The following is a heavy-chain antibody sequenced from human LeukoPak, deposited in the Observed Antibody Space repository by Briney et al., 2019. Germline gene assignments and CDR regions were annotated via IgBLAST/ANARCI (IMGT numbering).Heavy chain of an antibody. CDR3: AKTPYYDYVWGSYRSYYFDY. Sequence: PGGSLRLSCAASGFTVSSSSMSWVRQAPGKGLEWVSAISGSGGGTYYADSVKGRFTISRDNSKNTLYLQMNSLRAEDTAVYYCAKTPYYDYVWGSYRSYYFDYWGQGTLVTVSS. CDR2: ISGSGGGT. CDR1: GFTVSSSS. V-gene: IGHV3-23*01. D-gene: IGHD3-16*02. J-gene: IGHJ4*02.